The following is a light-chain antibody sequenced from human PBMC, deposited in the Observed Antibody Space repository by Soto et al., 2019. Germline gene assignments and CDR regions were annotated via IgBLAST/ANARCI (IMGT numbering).Light chain of an antibody. CDR3: QQQGT. CDR2: AAS. J-gene: IGKJ2*01. V-gene: IGKV3-20*01. CDR1: RSLSSSY. Sequence: EIVLTQSPGTLSLSPGERATLSCRASRSLSSSYVVWYQQKPGQAPRLLIYAASRRATGIPDRFSGSGSATEYTLTISILEPEDFAVYYCQQQGTFGQGTKVDIK.